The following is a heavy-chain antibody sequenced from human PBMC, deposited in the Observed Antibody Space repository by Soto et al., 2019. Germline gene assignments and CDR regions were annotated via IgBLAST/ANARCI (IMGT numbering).Heavy chain of an antibody. J-gene: IGHJ1*01. D-gene: IGHD6-13*01. CDR3: AGYSNSWSKYVKH. V-gene: IGHV4-34*01. Sequence: SETLSLTCAVYGGSFSGYCWRWIRQTPGERLEWVGDICHGGGANYNPSLKSRVSFSMDPSKNQFSLKLNSVMAADTAVYYCAGYSNSWSKYVKHWGRGSLVT. CDR2: ICHGGGA. CDR1: GGSFSGYC.